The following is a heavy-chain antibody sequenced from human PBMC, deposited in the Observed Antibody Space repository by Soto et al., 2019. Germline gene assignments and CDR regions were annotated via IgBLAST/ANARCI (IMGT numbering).Heavy chain of an antibody. V-gene: IGHV1-69*01. J-gene: IGHJ6*02. CDR1: GGTFSSYA. CDR2: LIPMFNRP. Sequence: QVQLVQSGAEVKKPGSSVKVSCKASGGTFSSYAISWVRQAPGQGLEWMGGLIPMFNRPHSARKFQGRVTITADESTSTAYMDLSSLRSEDTAVYYCARGQFHHVSNYYYALDVWGQGTTVTASS. CDR3: ARGQFHHVSNYYYALDV.